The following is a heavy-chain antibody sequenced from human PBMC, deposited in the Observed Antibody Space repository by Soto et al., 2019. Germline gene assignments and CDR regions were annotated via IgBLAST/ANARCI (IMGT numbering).Heavy chain of an antibody. CDR2: IYYSGST. CDR1: GGSISSGDYY. J-gene: IGHJ4*02. D-gene: IGHD3-16*01. V-gene: IGHV4-30-4*01. Sequence: KPSETLSLTCTVSGGSISSGDYYWSWIRQPPGKGLEWIGYIYYSGSTYYNPSLKSRVTISVDTSKNQFSLKLSSVTAADTAVYYCARVPHLPDYAIPWKTTSFDYWGQGTLVTVSS. CDR3: ARVPHLPDYAIPWKTTSFDY.